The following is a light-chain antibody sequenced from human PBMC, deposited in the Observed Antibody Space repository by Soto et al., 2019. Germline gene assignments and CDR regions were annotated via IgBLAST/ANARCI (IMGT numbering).Light chain of an antibody. CDR3: SSYSGTNYHYV. J-gene: IGLJ1*01. CDR1: SSDVGGYNY. V-gene: IGLV2-8*01. CDR2: EVS. Sequence: QSVLTQPPSASGSFGQSVTISCTGTSSDVGGYNYVSSYQQHPGKAPKLMIYEVSERPSGVPDRFSGSKSGNTASLTVSGLQADDEADYYCSSYSGTNYHYVFGTGTKVTVL.